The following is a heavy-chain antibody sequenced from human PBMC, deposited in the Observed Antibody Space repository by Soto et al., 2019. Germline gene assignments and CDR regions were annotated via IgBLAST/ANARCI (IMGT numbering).Heavy chain of an antibody. CDR2: MNPNGGNT. CDR1: GYPFTSYD. CDR3: ARTVVVVAARGAFDI. Sequence: XSVKVSCKASGYPFTSYDINWVRQATGQGLEWMGWMNPNGGNTGYAQKFQGRVTMTRNTSISTAYMELSSLRSEDTAVYYCARTVVVVAARGAFDIWGQGTMVTVSS. J-gene: IGHJ3*02. D-gene: IGHD2-15*01. V-gene: IGHV1-8*01.